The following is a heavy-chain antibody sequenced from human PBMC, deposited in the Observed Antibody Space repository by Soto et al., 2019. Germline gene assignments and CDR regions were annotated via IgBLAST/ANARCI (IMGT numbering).Heavy chain of an antibody. J-gene: IGHJ6*03. CDR2: IYSGGST. CDR1: GFTVSSNY. V-gene: IGHV3-66*01. D-gene: IGHD4-4*01. Sequence: GGSLRLSCAASGFTVSSNYMSWVRRAPGKGLEWVSVIYSGGSTYYADSVKGRFTISRDNSKNTLYLQMNSLRAEDTAVYYCARDKKVMTTVTTYGGYYYYYMDVWGKGTTVTVSS. CDR3: ARDKKVMTTVTTYGGYYYYYMDV.